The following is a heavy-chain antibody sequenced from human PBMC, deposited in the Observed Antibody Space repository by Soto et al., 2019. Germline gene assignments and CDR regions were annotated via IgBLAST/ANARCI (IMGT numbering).Heavy chain of an antibody. V-gene: IGHV5-51*01. CDR1: GYSVTTFW. J-gene: IGHJ4*01. CDR2: IHPSDSDT. CDR3: AKPVGGTSLAYFEY. D-gene: IGHD1-7*01. Sequence: GEAVKSSCEGAGYSVTTFWIGWVRQMPGEGLEWMGIIHPSDSDTRYSRYFEGQVTMSVDKSISTVYLQWSSLKASDTAMYYCAKPVGGTSLAYFEYWGKRTLVPVSP.